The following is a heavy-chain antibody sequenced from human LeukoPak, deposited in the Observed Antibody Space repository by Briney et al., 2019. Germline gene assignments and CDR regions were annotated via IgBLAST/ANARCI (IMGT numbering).Heavy chain of an antibody. Sequence: TGGSLRLSCVVSGFTFNNYWMSWVHQAPGKGLEWVANIKRDGSEKNYVDSVKGRFTISRDNAKNSLYLQMNSLRAEDTAVYYCVREDDVKVPAHRGDWFDPWGQGTLVTVSS. D-gene: IGHD2-2*01. V-gene: IGHV3-7*01. J-gene: IGHJ5*02. CDR3: VREDDVKVPAHRGDWFDP. CDR2: IKRDGSEK. CDR1: GFTFNNYW.